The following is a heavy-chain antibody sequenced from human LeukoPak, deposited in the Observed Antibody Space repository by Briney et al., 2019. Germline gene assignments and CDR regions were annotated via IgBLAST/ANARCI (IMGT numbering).Heavy chain of an antibody. D-gene: IGHD3-10*01. CDR2: INWNGGNT. Sequence: GGSLRLSCAASGFTFDDYGMSWVRQAPGKGLEWVSGINWNGGNTGYADSVKGRFTISRDNAKNSLYLQMISLRAEDTALYYCARDGTSYYLGAFDIWGQGTMVTVSS. J-gene: IGHJ3*02. V-gene: IGHV3-20*04. CDR1: GFTFDDYG. CDR3: ARDGTSYYLGAFDI.